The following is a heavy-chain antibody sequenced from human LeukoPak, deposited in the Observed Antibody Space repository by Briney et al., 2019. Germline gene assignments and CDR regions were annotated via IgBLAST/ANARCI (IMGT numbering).Heavy chain of an antibody. Sequence: GGSLRLSCAASGFTFSSYSMNWVRQAPGKGLEWVSSISSSSSYKYYADSLKGRFTISRDNAKNSLYLQMNSLRAEDTAVYYCARDFYYYDSSGHMWPGSGHDYWGQGTLVTVSS. CDR1: GFTFSSYS. CDR2: ISSSSSYK. V-gene: IGHV3-21*01. D-gene: IGHD3-22*01. CDR3: ARDFYYYDSSGHMWPGSGHDY. J-gene: IGHJ4*02.